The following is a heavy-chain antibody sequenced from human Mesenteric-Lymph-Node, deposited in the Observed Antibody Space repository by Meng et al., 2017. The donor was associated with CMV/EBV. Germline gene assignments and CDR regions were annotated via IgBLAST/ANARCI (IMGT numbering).Heavy chain of an antibody. V-gene: IGHV4-4*02. J-gene: IGHJ4*02. CDR2: IYHSGST. D-gene: IGHD6-6*01. CDR3: AREEIAARPGDDY. CDR1: GGSISSSNW. Sequence: GSLRLSCAVSGGSISSSNWWGWVRQPPGKGLEWIGEIYHSGSTYYNPSLKSRVTMSVDTSKNQFSLKRSSVTAADTAVYYCAREEIAARPGDDYWGQGTLVTVSS.